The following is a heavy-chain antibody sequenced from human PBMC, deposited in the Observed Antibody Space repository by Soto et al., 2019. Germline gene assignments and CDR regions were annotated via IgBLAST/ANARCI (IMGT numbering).Heavy chain of an antibody. CDR2: IFHSGGT. Sequence: QVQLRESGPGLVKASETLSLTCAVSDGSISSRNWWSWVRQPPGKGLEWIGEIFHSGGTNYNPSLKSRLTISVDKSKNQFSLSLTSVSAADTAIYYCARIYYDTSGYYSFSFFDLWGQGTLVTVSS. CDR1: DGSISSRNW. V-gene: IGHV4-4*02. CDR3: ARIYYDTSGYYSFSFFDL. D-gene: IGHD3-22*01. J-gene: IGHJ4*02.